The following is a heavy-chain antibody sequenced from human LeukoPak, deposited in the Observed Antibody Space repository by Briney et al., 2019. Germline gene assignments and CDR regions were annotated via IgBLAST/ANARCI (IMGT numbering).Heavy chain of an antibody. CDR2: IYYSGST. Sequence: SETLSLTCTVSGGSISSSSYYWGWTRQPPGKGLEWIGSIYYSGSTYYNPSLKSRVTISVDTSKNQFSLKLSSVTAADTAVYYCASPHDSVEDSWYSSSWYYFDYWGQGTLVTVSS. V-gene: IGHV4-39*01. CDR3: ASPHDSVEDSWYSSSWYYFDY. CDR1: GGSISSSSYY. J-gene: IGHJ4*02. D-gene: IGHD6-13*01.